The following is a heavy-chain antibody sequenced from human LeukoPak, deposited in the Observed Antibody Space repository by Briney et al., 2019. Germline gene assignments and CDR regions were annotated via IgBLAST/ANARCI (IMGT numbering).Heavy chain of an antibody. CDR2: IYSGGNT. CDR3: AREGTYYDIFGDYYYYYMDV. CDR1: GFTVSRNY. D-gene: IGHD3-9*01. Sequence: GGSLRLSCAASGFTVSRNYMSWVRQAPGKGLEWVSVIYSGGNTYYADSVKGRFTISRDIPKNTLYLQMNSLRAEDTAVYYCAREGTYYDIFGDYYYYYMDVWGKGTTVTVSS. J-gene: IGHJ6*03. V-gene: IGHV3-53*01.